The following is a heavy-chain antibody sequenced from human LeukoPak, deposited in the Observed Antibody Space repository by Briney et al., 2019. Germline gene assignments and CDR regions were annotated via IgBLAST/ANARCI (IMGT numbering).Heavy chain of an antibody. J-gene: IGHJ4*02. V-gene: IGHV4-39*01. Sequence: SETLSLTCSVSGGSINSNSHHWDRIRQAPGKGLEWIGNIYYSGTTSYNPSLKSRVTISVDTSKNQFSLKLSSVTAADTAVYYCARLSRTAPFDYWGQGTLVTVSS. CDR1: GGSINSNSHH. CDR2: IYYSGTT. D-gene: IGHD6-6*01. CDR3: ARLSRTAPFDY.